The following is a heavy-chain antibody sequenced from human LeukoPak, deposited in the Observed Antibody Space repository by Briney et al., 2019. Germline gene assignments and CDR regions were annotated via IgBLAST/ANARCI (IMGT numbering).Heavy chain of an antibody. CDR3: ARDNSVDYYGSGSYYNGWDY. J-gene: IGHJ4*02. CDR2: IKQDGSEK. V-gene: IGHV3-7*01. Sequence: PGGSLRLSCAASGFTFSSYWMSWVRQAPGKGLEWVANIKQDGSEKYYVDSVKGRFTISRDNAKNSLYLQMNSLRAEDTAVYYCARDNSVDYYGSGSYYNGWDYWGQGTLVTVSS. CDR1: GFTFSSYW. D-gene: IGHD3-10*01.